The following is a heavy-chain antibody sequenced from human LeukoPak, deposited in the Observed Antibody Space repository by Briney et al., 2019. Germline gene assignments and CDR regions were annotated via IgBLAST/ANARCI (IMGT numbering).Heavy chain of an antibody. CDR1: GGSFSGYY. CDR2: INHSGST. CDR3: ARPGYSYGFGFDY. D-gene: IGHD5-18*01. Sequence: SETLSLTCAVYGGSFSGYYWSWIRQPPGKGLEWIGEINHSGSTNYNPSLKSRVTISVDTSKNQFSLKLSSVTAADTAVYYCARPGYSYGFGFDYWGQGTLVTVSS. J-gene: IGHJ4*02. V-gene: IGHV4-34*01.